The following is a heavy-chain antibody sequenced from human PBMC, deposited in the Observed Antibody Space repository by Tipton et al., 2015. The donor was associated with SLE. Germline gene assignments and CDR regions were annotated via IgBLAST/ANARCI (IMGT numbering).Heavy chain of an antibody. D-gene: IGHD2-21*01. V-gene: IGHV3-23*03. J-gene: IGHJ1*01. CDR2: IYSGGRGT. CDR3: AKDRLGGLWAFQH. Sequence: SLRLSCAASGFTFSSYAMNWVRQAPGKGLEWVSVIYSGGRGTHYADSVKGRFTISRDNSKNTLYLQMNSLRAEDTAVYYCAKDRLGGLWAFQHWGQGTLVTVSS. CDR1: GFTFSSYA.